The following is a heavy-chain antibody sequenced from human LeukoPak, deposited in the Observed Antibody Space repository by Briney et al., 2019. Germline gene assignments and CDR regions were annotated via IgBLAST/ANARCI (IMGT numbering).Heavy chain of an antibody. Sequence: GGSLRLSCAASGFTFDDYAMHWVRQAPGKGLEWVSGISWNSGSIGYADSVKGRFTISRDNAKNSLYLQMNSLRAEDTAVYYCAKEMEAAGLDYWGQGTLVTVSS. D-gene: IGHD6-13*01. CDR2: ISWNSGSI. J-gene: IGHJ4*02. V-gene: IGHV3-9*01. CDR3: AKEMEAAGLDY. CDR1: GFTFDDYA.